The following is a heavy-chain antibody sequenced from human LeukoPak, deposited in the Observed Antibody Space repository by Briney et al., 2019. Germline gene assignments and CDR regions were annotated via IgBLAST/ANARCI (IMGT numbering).Heavy chain of an antibody. CDR1: GGSISSSSYY. V-gene: IGHV4-61*05. D-gene: IGHD6-13*01. CDR3: ARRFVGYDSSWGASDI. CDR2: IYYSGST. J-gene: IGHJ3*02. Sequence: PSETLSLTCTVSGGSISSSSYYWGWIRQPPGKGLEWIGYIYYSGSTNYSPSLKSRVTISVDTSKNQFSLKLSSVTAADTAVYYCARRFVGYDSSWGASDIWGLGAMVTVSS.